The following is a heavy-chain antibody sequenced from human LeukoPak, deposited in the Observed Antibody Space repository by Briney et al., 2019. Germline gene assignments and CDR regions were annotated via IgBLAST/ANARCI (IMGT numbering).Heavy chain of an antibody. J-gene: IGHJ6*03. CDR3: ARTYGGSWYGYYYYSMTS. CDR2: IYYSGST. Sequence: PSETLSLTCTVSGGSISSYYWSWIRQPPGKGLEWIGYIYYSGSTNYNPSLKSRVTISVDTSKNQFSLKLSSVTAADTAVYYCARTYGGSWYGYYYYSMTSGAKGPRSPSP. D-gene: IGHD6-13*01. V-gene: IGHV4-59*01. CDR1: GGSISSYY.